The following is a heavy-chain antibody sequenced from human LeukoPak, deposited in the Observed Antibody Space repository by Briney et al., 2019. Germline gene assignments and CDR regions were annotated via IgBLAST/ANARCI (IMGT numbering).Heavy chain of an antibody. V-gene: IGHV3-9*01. J-gene: IGHJ3*02. CDR1: GFTFDDYA. D-gene: IGHD2-15*01. Sequence: GGSLRLSCAASGFTFDDYAMHWVRQAPGKGLEWVSGISWNSGSIGYADSVKGRFTISRDNAKNSLYLQMNSLRAEDTALYYCAKVLVVVAHRGAFDIWGQGTMVTVSS. CDR3: AKVLVVVAHRGAFDI. CDR2: ISWNSGSI.